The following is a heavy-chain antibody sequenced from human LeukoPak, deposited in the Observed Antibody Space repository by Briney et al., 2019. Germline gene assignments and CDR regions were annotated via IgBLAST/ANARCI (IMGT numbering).Heavy chain of an antibody. Sequence: GGSLRLSCAASGFAFSSYEMNWVRQAPGKGLEWVSYISSSGSTIYYADSVKGRFTISRDNAKNSLYLQMNSLRAEDTAVYYCARVSYYGSGSHSGFDYWGQGTLVTVSS. CDR1: GFAFSSYE. J-gene: IGHJ4*02. D-gene: IGHD3-10*01. CDR3: ARVSYYGSGSHSGFDY. V-gene: IGHV3-48*03. CDR2: ISSSGSTI.